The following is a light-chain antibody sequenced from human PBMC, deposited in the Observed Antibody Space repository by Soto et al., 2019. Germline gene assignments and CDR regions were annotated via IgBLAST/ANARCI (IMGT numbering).Light chain of an antibody. J-gene: IGKJ2*01. CDR2: GAS. V-gene: IGKV4-1*01. CDR1: QRVIKIPDNKYC. Sequence: DTVMTQSPDSLAVSLGERATINCKSSQRVIKIPDNKYCLAWRQQRPGQPPKLLIYGASTRESGGPDRFGGGWVGTDITHAIRRRQSEAGAVYYSQQFYEYPPMFSFGQGTRLQIK. CDR3: QQFYEYPPMFS.